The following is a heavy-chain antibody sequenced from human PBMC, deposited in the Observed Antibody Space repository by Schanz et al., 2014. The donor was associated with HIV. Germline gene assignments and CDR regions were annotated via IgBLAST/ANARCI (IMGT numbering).Heavy chain of an antibody. J-gene: IGHJ6*02. CDR1: GFRFSSYA. CDR3: AKGGSSSVLAYYYYGMDV. D-gene: IGHD6-6*01. CDR2: IRGSGGST. Sequence: EVQMVESGGGLVQPGGSLRLSCAASGFRFSSYAMSWVRQAPGKGLEWVASIRGSGGSTYYTDSVKGRFTISRDNSKSTLYLQLSSLRADDTAIYYCAKGGSSSVLAYYYYGMDVWGRGTTVTVSS. V-gene: IGHV3-23*04.